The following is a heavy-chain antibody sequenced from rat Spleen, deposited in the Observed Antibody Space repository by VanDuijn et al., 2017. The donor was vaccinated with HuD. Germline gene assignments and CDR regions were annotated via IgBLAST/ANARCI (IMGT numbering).Heavy chain of an antibody. V-gene: IGHV5-58*01. J-gene: IGHJ3*01. CDR2: IDTDGSRT. D-gene: IGHD1-11*01. CDR1: GFTFNRYW. CDR3: ARQDYGGYWFAY. Sequence: EVQLVESDGGLVQPGRSLKLSCVASGFTFNRYWMYWVRQAPGKGLEWVTSIDTDGSRTYYPDSVKGRFTISRDNAKSSLYLQMDSLRSEDTATYYCARQDYGGYWFAYWGQGTLVTVSS.